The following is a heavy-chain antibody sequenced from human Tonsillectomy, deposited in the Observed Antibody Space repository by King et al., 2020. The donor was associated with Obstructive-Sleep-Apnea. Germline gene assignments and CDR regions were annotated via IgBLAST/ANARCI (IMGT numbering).Heavy chain of an antibody. D-gene: IGHD3-10*01. Sequence: VQLVESGGGLVQPGGSLKLSCTASGFTFSASAMHWVRQASGKGLEWIGRIRNKTYSYATGFGPSVNGRFTISRDDSKNTAYLQLNSLKVEDTAVYYCTFFPIPTPVIGTGWGQGTLVTVSS. CDR2: IRNKTYSYAT. CDR1: GFTFSASA. V-gene: IGHV3-73*01. CDR3: TFFPIPTPVIGTG. J-gene: IGHJ4*02.